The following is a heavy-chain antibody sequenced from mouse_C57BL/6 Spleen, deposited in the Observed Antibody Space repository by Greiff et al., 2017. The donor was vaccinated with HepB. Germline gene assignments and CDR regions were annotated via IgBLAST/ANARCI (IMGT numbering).Heavy chain of an antibody. CDR3: ARHVGNLLKYWYFDV. Sequence: VKLMESGPGLVAPSQSLSITCTVSGFSLTSYGVHWVRQPPGKGLEWLVVIWSDGSTTYNSALKSRLSISKDNSKSQVFLKMNSLQTDDTAMYYCARHVGNLLKYWYFDVWGTGTTVTVSS. V-gene: IGHV2-6-1*01. D-gene: IGHD2-1*01. CDR1: GFSLTSYG. CDR2: IWSDGST. J-gene: IGHJ1*03.